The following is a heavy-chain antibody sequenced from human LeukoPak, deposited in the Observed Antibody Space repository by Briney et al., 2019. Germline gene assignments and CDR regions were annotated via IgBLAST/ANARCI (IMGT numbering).Heavy chain of an antibody. CDR1: GYTFTSYG. D-gene: IGHD1-26*01. Sequence: ASVKVSCKASGYTFTSYGISWVRQAPGQGLEWMGIINPSDGGTKYAQRFQGRVTMTRDTSTSTVYMELSSLRSDDTAVYFCTRSAIVGAPGDFDYWGQGTLVTVSS. J-gene: IGHJ4*02. V-gene: IGHV1-46*03. CDR3: TRSAIVGAPGDFDY. CDR2: INPSDGGT.